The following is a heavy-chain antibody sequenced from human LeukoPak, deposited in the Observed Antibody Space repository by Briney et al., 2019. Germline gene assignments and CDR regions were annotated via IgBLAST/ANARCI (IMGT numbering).Heavy chain of an antibody. Sequence: LPGGSLRLSCAASGFTVITNDMTWVRQAPGKGLEWVSVLYSDGNTKYADSVQGRFTISRDNSKNTLYLEMNSLSPDDTAVYYCARGVESLAANTLAYWGQGTLVTVSS. J-gene: IGHJ4*02. V-gene: IGHV3-53*01. CDR3: ARGVESLAANTLAY. CDR2: LYSDGNT. CDR1: GFTVITND. D-gene: IGHD3-16*01.